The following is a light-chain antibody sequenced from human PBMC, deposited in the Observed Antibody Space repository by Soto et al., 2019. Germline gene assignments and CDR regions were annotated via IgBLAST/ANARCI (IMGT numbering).Light chain of an antibody. CDR1: QSISSW. V-gene: IGKV1-5*01. CDR3: QQYNSYSL. CDR2: DAS. J-gene: IGKJ4*01. Sequence: DIQMTQSPSTLSASVGDRVTITCRASQSISSWLAWYQQKPGEAPKLLIYDASSLESGVPSRFSGSGSGTEFTLTISSLQPDDFATYYCQQYNSYSLFGGGTKVDIK.